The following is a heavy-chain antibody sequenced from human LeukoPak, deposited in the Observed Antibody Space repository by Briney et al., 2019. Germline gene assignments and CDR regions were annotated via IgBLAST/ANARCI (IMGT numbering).Heavy chain of an antibody. J-gene: IGHJ5*02. CDR3: AKDRAAAGTTANWFDP. Sequence: SETLSLTCTVSGGSISSGGYYWSWIRQHPGKGLEWIGYIYYSGSTYYNPSLKSRVTISVDTSKNQFSLKLSSVTAADTAVYYCAKDRAAAGTTANWFDPWGQGTLVTVSS. CDR1: GGSISSGGYY. V-gene: IGHV4-31*03. D-gene: IGHD6-13*01. CDR2: IYYSGST.